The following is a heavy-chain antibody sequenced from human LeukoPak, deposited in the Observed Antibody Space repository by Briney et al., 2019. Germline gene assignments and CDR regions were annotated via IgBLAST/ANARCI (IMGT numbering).Heavy chain of an antibody. Sequence: GASVKVSCKASGYTFTSYGITWARQAPGQGLEWMGWISTFNGDTNYAKKFLGRVTMTTDTSTSTAYMELRSLRSDDTAVYYCARDGTYGYNYFDYWGQGTLVTVSS. J-gene: IGHJ4*02. V-gene: IGHV1-18*01. D-gene: IGHD5-18*01. CDR3: ARDGTYGYNYFDY. CDR1: GYTFTSYG. CDR2: ISTFNGDT.